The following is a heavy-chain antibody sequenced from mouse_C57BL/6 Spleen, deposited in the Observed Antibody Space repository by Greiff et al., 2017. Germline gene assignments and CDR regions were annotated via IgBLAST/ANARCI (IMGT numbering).Heavy chain of an antibody. D-gene: IGHD2-3*01. CDR2: ISPSDSET. J-gene: IGHJ2*01. Sequence: VQLQQPGAELVRPGSSVKLSCKASGYTFTSYWMDWVQQRPGHGLEWIGHISPSDSETHYNQKFKDKATLTVDKSSSTSYMQLSSLTSEDSAVYYCARRDGYHRDYWGQGTTRTVSS. CDR1: GYTFTSYW. V-gene: IGHV1-61*01. CDR3: ARRDGYHRDY.